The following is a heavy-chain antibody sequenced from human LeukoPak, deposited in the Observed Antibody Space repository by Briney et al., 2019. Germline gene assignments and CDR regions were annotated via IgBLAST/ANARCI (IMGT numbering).Heavy chain of an antibody. V-gene: IGHV4-39*07. J-gene: IGHJ6*02. CDR2: IYYSGST. D-gene: IGHD6-19*01. CDR1: GGSISSSSYY. CDR3: ARQWLVRYYYYGMDV. Sequence: PSETLSLTCTVSGGSISSSSYYWGWIRQPPGKGLEWSGSIYYSGSTYYNPSLKSRVTISVDMSKNQFSLKLSSVTAADTAVYYCARQWLVRYYYYGMDVWGQGTTVTVSS.